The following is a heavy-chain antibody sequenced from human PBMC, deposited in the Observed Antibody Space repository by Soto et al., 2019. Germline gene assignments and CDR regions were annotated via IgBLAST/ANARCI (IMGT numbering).Heavy chain of an antibody. CDR2: INHSGST. CDR1: GGSFSGYY. Sequence: QVQLQQWGAGLLKPSETLSLTCAVYGGSFSGYYWSWIRQPPGKGLEWIGEINHSGSTNYNPSLKSRVTISVDTSKNPFSLKLSSVTAADTAVYYCARVAPYNWNYLVAPRHFDYWGQGTLVTVSS. J-gene: IGHJ4*02. D-gene: IGHD1-7*01. V-gene: IGHV4-34*01. CDR3: ARVAPYNWNYLVAPRHFDY.